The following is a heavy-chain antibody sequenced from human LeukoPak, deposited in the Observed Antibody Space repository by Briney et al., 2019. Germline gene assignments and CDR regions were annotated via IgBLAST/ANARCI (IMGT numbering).Heavy chain of an antibody. V-gene: IGHV1-2*06. CDR1: GYTFTGYY. J-gene: IGHJ4*02. CDR3: AGGYYYGSGSYYKPLDY. Sequence: ASVKVSCKASGYTFTGYYMHWLRQAPGQGLEWMGRINPNSGGTNYAQKFQGRVTMTRDTSISTAYMELSRLRSDDTAVYYCAGGYYYGSGSYYKPLDYWGQGTLVTVSS. D-gene: IGHD3-10*01. CDR2: INPNSGGT.